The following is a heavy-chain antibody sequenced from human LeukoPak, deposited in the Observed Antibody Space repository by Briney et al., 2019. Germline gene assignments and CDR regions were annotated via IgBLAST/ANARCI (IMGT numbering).Heavy chain of an antibody. V-gene: IGHV3-23*01. Sequence: GGSLRLSCAASGFTFGSYAMSWARQAPGKGLEWVSAISGNGASTYYADSVKGRFTISRDNSKNTLYLQMNSLRAEDTAVYYCAKADGWFGELPYFDYWGQGTLVTDSS. CDR2: ISGNGAST. CDR3: AKADGWFGELPYFDY. J-gene: IGHJ4*02. CDR1: GFTFGSYA. D-gene: IGHD3-10*01.